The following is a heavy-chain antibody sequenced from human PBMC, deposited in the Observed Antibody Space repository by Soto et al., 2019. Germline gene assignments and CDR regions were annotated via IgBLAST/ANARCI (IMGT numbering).Heavy chain of an antibody. V-gene: IGHV3-23*01. D-gene: IGHD1-26*01. J-gene: IGHJ3*02. CDR2: ISGSGGST. CDR1: GFTFSSYA. Sequence: GGSLSLSCAASGFTFSSYAMSWVRQAPGKGLEWVSAISGSGGSTYYADSVKGRFTISRDNSKNTLYLQMNSLRAEDTAVYYCAKFGDSGSYFSAFDIWGQGTMVTVSS. CDR3: AKFGDSGSYFSAFDI.